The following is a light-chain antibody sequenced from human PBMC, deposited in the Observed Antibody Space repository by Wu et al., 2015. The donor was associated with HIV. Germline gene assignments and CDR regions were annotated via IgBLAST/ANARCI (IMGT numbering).Light chain of an antibody. CDR1: QSVRNNY. CDR2: GAS. CDR3: QQYNNWPPWT. V-gene: IGKV3-20*01. J-gene: IGKJ1*01. Sequence: EIVLTQSPGTLSVSPGERVTLSCRASQSVRNNYLAWYQQKAGQAPRLLIYGASRRATGIPDRFSGSESGTDFTLTISRLEPEDSAVYYCQQYNNWPPWTFGQGTKVEIK.